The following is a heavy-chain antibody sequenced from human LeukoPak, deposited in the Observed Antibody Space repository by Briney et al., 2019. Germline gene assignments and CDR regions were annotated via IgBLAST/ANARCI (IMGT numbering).Heavy chain of an antibody. CDR1: GYNFINYA. Sequence: ASVKVSCKASGYNFINYAMNWVRQAPGQGLEWRGWINTNTGNPTYAQGFTGRFVFSLDTSVSTAYLQISSLKAEDTAVYYCAREKSTTVSRGDYYYYMDVWGKGTTVTVSS. CDR3: AREKSTTVSRGDYYYYMDV. CDR2: INTNTGNP. V-gene: IGHV7-4-1*02. J-gene: IGHJ6*03. D-gene: IGHD4-11*01.